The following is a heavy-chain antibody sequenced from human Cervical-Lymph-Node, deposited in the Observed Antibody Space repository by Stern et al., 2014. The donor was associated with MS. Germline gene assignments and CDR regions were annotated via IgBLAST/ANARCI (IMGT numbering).Heavy chain of an antibody. V-gene: IGHV2-5*02. J-gene: IGHJ5*02. CDR3: ARSYGGNWFDP. CDR1: GFSLSTSGVG. CDR2: IYWDDDK. D-gene: IGHD4-17*01. Sequence: QVTLRESGPTLVKPTQTLTLTCTFSGFSLSTSGVGVGWIRQPPGKALEWLALIYWDDDKRYSPSLKSRLTITKDPSKNQVVLTMTNMDPLDTATYYCARSYGGNWFDPWGQGTLVTVSS.